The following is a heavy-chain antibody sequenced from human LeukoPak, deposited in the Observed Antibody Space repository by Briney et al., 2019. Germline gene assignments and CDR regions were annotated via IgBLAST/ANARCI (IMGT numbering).Heavy chain of an antibody. CDR3: ARENLVGATSEERWFDP. CDR1: GYSISSGYY. J-gene: IGHJ5*02. Sequence: SETLSLTCTVSGYSISSGYYWGWIRQPPGKGLEWIGSIYHSGSTYYNPSLKSRVTISVDTSKNQFSLKLSSVTAADTAVYYCARENLVGATSEERWFDPWGQGTLVTVSS. CDR2: IYHSGST. D-gene: IGHD1-26*01. V-gene: IGHV4-38-2*02.